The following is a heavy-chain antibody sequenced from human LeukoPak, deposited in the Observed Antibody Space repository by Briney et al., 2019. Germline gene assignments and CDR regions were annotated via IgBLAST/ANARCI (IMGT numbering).Heavy chain of an antibody. V-gene: IGHV3-30*04. D-gene: IGHD3-10*01. CDR2: ISYDGSNK. Sequence: GGSLRLSCAASGFTFSNYAMHWVRQAPGKGLEWVAIISYDGSNKYYADSVKGRFTISRDNSKSTLYLQMNSLRADDTAVYYCARGRSGSHHFDSWGQGTLVTVSS. J-gene: IGHJ4*02. CDR3: ARGRSGSHHFDS. CDR1: GFTFSNYA.